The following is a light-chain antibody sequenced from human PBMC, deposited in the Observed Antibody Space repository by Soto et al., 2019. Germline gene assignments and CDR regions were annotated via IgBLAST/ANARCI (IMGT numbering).Light chain of an antibody. CDR3: CSYAGSRYV. CDR1: SSDVGGYNY. CDR2: DVS. Sequence: QSALTQPRSVSGSPGQSVTISCTGTSSDVGGYNYVSWYQQHPGKAPKLMIYDVSIRPSGVPDRFSGSKSGNTASLTISGLQAEDEADYYCCSYAGSRYVFGTGTKVTVL. J-gene: IGLJ1*01. V-gene: IGLV2-11*01.